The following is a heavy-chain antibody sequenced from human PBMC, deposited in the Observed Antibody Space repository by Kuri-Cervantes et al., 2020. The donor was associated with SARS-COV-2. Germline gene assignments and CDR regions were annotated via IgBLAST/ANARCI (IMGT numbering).Heavy chain of an antibody. CDR2: ICTSGST. D-gene: IGHD3-10*01. V-gene: IGHV4-61*02. Sequence: SETLSLTCTVSGGSISSGSYYWSWIRQPAGKGLEWIGRICTSGSTNYNPSLKSRVTISVDTSKNQFSLKLSSVTAADTAVYYCARQGTGYYGSGSYYYYYYGMDVWGQGTTVTVSS. CDR1: GGSISSGSYY. CDR3: ARQGTGYYGSGSYYYYYYGMDV. J-gene: IGHJ6*02.